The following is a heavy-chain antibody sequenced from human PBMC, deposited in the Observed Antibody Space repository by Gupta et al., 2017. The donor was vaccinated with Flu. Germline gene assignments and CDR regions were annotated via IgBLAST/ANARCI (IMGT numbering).Heavy chain of an antibody. V-gene: IGHV3-33*03. Sequence: QVQLVESGGGVVQPGRSVTLSCDASGFTFSTCGMHWVRQRPGKGLEWVAVIWDDAINKYYADSVEGRFAVSRDNTMNKLFLHRNDLRVDDTAVYYCAKPGSDGSGLRALDSWGRGTLVTVSS. D-gene: IGHD3-16*01. CDR3: AKPGSDGSGLRALDS. J-gene: IGHJ4*02. CDR2: IWDDAINK. CDR1: GFTFSTCG.